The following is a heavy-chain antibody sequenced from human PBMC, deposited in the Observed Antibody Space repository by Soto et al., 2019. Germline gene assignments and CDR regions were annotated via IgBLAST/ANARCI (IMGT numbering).Heavy chain of an antibody. V-gene: IGHV3-23*01. CDR3: AEGPYFYYYGMDV. CDR1: GFTFSSYA. Sequence: GGSLRLSCAASGFTFSSYAMSWVRQAPGKGLEWVSSISGSGGSTYYADSVKGRFTISRDNSKNTLYLQMNSLRAEDTAVYYCAEGPYFYYYGMDVWGQGTTATVSS. CDR2: ISGSGGST. J-gene: IGHJ6*02.